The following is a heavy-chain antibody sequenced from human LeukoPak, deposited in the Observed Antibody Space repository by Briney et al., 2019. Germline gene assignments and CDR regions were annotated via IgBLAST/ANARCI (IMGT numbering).Heavy chain of an antibody. D-gene: IGHD2-2*01. CDR2: IDPKSGDT. CDR1: GYTFTSYG. J-gene: IGHJ4*02. V-gene: IGHV1-2*02. Sequence: SVKVSCKASGYTFTSYGISWVRQAPGQGFEWMGWIDPKSGDTNYAQTFRGRFTMTRDTSINTVYMDLSSLRSDDTAVYYCARDPSTKYYTDSWGQGTLVTVSS. CDR3: ARDPSTKYYTDS.